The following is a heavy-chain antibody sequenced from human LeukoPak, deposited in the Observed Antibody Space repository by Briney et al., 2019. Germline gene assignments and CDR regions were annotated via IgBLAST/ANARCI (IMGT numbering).Heavy chain of an antibody. V-gene: IGHV4-31*03. Sequence: PSETLSLTCTVSGGSITSGGFYWSWIRQHPGKGLEWIGYIYHSGSTYCDPSLKSRLTMSIDTSTNQFSLRLSSVTAADTAVCYCARAAGSAFDSWGQGTLVTVSS. CDR1: GGSITSGGFY. D-gene: IGHD3-10*01. CDR3: ARAAGSAFDS. CDR2: IYHSGST. J-gene: IGHJ4*02.